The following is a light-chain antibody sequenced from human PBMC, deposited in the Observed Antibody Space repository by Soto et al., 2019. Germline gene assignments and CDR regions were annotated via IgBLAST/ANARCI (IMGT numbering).Light chain of an antibody. CDR1: QSINRY. J-gene: IGKJ5*01. Sequence: DIQMTQSPSSLSASVGDRVTITCRASQSINRYLNWYQQRPGKAPKLLIYAASSLQSGVPSRFSASGSGTDFTLTINSLQPEDFATYYCQQSYSTPVTFGQGTRLE. CDR2: AAS. CDR3: QQSYSTPVT. V-gene: IGKV1-39*01.